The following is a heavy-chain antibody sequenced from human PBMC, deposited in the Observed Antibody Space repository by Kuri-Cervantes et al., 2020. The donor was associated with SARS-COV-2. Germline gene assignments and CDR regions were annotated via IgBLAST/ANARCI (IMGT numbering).Heavy chain of an antibody. CDR1: GFTFSSYS. Sequence: LTCAASGFTFSSYSMNWVRQAPGKGLEWVSSISSSSSYIYYADSVKGRFTISRDNAKNSLYLQMNSLRAEDKAVYYCARNRGSGWPVFDYWGQGTLVTVSS. D-gene: IGHD6-19*01. J-gene: IGHJ4*02. V-gene: IGHV3-21*01. CDR2: ISSSSSYI. CDR3: ARNRGSGWPVFDY.